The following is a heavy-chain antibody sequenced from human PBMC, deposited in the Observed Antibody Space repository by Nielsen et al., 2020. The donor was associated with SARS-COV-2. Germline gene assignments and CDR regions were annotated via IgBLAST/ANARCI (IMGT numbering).Heavy chain of an antibody. CDR2: ISHSNGNA. CDR3: ARDDFWSGPPDV. Sequence: ASVKVSCKASGYTFTSYYMHWVRQAPGQGLEWLGRISHSNGNAKYAQNLQGRVTLTTDASTTTVHMELRRLRSDDTAVYYCARDDFWSGPPDVWGKGTTVTVSS. CDR1: GYTFTSYY. J-gene: IGHJ6*04. D-gene: IGHD3-3*01. V-gene: IGHV1-18*04.